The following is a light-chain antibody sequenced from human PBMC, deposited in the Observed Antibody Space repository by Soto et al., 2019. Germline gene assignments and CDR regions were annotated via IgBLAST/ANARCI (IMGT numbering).Light chain of an antibody. CDR2: GNS. Sequence: QSVLTQPPSVSGAPGQRVTISCTGSSSNIGAGFDVHWYQQLPGTAPKLLIYGNSNRPSGVPDRFSGSKSGTLASLAITGLQAEDEADYYCQSSDSSLSGPRVFGGGTKLPVL. CDR1: SSNIGAGFD. V-gene: IGLV1-40*01. CDR3: QSSDSSLSGPRV. J-gene: IGLJ2*01.